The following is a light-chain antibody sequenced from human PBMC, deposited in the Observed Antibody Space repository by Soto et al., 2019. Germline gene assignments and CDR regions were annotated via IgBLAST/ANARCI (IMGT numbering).Light chain of an antibody. Sequence: EIVLTQSPGTLSLSPGERATLSCRASQSVSSSYLAWYQQKPGQAPRLLIYGASSRATGIPDRFSGSGSGTDFTLTSSRLEPEDFAVYYCQQYAGSLWTFGQGTKVEIK. CDR3: QQYAGSLWT. V-gene: IGKV3-20*01. J-gene: IGKJ1*01. CDR1: QSVSSSY. CDR2: GAS.